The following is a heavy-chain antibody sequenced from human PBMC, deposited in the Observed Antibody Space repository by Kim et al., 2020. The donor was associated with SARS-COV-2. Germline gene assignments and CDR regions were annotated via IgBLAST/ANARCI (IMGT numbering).Heavy chain of an antibody. CDR1: GFTFSKFV. D-gene: IGHD3-16*01. Sequence: GGSLRLSCAASGFTFSKFVMGWVRQAPGKGLEWVSVISASGGTTYYADSVKGRYTVYRDNSKNTLHLQINSLRVDDTAVYYCAKGGQFPVARAYDYWGQG. CDR3: AKGGQFPVARAYDY. J-gene: IGHJ4*02. CDR2: ISASGGTT. V-gene: IGHV3-23*01.